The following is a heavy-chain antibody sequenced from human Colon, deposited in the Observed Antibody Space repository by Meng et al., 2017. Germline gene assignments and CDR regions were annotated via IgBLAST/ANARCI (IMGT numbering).Heavy chain of an antibody. CDR1: GFTFSSYT. J-gene: IGHJ4*02. Sequence: GRLGESGGGLVQPGGSLRLSCAASGFTFSSYTISWVRQALGKGLEWVSAVSGGGTTYYTDSVKGRFTVSRDISKNAVYLQMNSLRAEDTAVYYCAKWGGYGDYWGQGTLVTVSS. V-gene: IGHV3-23*04. CDR2: VSGGGTT. CDR3: AKWGGYGDY. D-gene: IGHD3-16*01.